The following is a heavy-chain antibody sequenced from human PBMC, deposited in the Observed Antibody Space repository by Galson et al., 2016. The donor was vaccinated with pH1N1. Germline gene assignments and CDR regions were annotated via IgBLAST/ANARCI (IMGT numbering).Heavy chain of an antibody. V-gene: IGHV4-4*07. CDR1: GGSISSYY. Sequence: LSLTCTVSGGSISSYYWSWIRQPAGKGLEWIGHIYTSGSTNYNPSLKSRVTMSVDTSKNQLSLKLSPVTAADTAVYYCARLDYTELWFHFDYGGQGTLVTVSS. J-gene: IGHJ4*02. CDR2: IYTSGST. D-gene: IGHD5-18*01. CDR3: ARLDYTELWFHFDY.